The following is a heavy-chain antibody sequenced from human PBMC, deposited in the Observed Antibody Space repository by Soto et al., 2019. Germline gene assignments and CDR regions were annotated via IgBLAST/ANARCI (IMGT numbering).Heavy chain of an antibody. D-gene: IGHD3-10*01. J-gene: IGHJ6*02. V-gene: IGHV5-51*01. CDR2: IYPGDSDT. CDR1: GYSFTSYW. Sequence: GESLKISCKGSGYSFTSYWIGWVRQMPGKGLEWMGIIYPGDSDTRYSPSFQGQVTISADKSISTAYLQWSSLKASGTAMYYCARLGGLSLYYYYGMDVWGQGTTVTVSS. CDR3: ARLGGLSLYYYYGMDV.